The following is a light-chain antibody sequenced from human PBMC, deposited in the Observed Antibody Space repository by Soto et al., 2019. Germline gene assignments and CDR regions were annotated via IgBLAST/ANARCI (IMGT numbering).Light chain of an antibody. CDR1: SSNIGAGYE. Sequence: QSVLTQPPSVSGAPGQRVTISCIGGSSNIGAGYEVHWYQQLPGTVPKVLIYNTNERPSGVPDRFSGSKSGTSASLAITRLQSEDEADYYCGAWDDSLNGHVVFGGGTKVTVL. J-gene: IGLJ2*01. V-gene: IGLV1-40*01. CDR2: NTN. CDR3: GAWDDSLNGHVV.